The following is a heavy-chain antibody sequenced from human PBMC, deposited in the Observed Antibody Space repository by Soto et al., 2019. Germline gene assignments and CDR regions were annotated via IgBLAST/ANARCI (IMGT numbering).Heavy chain of an antibody. D-gene: IGHD6-13*01. CDR2: ISAYNGNT. Sequence: QVQLVQSGAEVKKPGASVKVSCKASGYTFTSYGISWVRQAPGQGLEWMGWISAYNGNTNYAQKLQGRVTMTTDTSTSTAYMELRSLRTDDTAVYYCARDLKGYIAAAGTTLEFQEEYFQHWGQGTLVTVSS. V-gene: IGHV1-18*01. CDR3: ARDLKGYIAAAGTTLEFQEEYFQH. J-gene: IGHJ1*01. CDR1: GYTFTSYG.